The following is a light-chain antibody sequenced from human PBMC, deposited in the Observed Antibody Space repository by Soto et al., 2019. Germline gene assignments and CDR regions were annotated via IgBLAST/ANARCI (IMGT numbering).Light chain of an antibody. Sequence: DIVMAQSPDSLAVSLGERATINCKSSQSVLYRSNNKSYLAWYQKKPGQPPKLLIYWASTRESGVPERFSGSGSGTDFTLTISSLQAEDVAVYYCQQYYITPVTFGQGTRLEIK. CDR2: WAS. J-gene: IGKJ5*01. CDR1: QSVLYRSNNKSY. V-gene: IGKV4-1*01. CDR3: QQYYITPVT.